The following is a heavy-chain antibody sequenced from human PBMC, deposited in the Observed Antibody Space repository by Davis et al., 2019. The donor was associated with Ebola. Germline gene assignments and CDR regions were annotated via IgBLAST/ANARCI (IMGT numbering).Heavy chain of an antibody. D-gene: IGHD3-22*01. CDR1: GGSISRSTYY. V-gene: IGHV4-39*01. J-gene: IGHJ4*02. CDR2: IYYSGST. Sequence: MPSETLSLTCTVSGGSISRSTYYWGWFRQPPGKGLEWIGSIYYSGSTYYNQSLKSRVTISVDTSKNQFSLRLSSVTAADTAVYYCARHTYYYDSSGYYPPLYDFQFWGQGTLVPVSS. CDR3: ARHTYYYDSSGYYPPLYDFQF.